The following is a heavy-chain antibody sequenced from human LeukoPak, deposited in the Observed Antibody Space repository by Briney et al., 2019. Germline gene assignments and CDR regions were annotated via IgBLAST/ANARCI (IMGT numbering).Heavy chain of an antibody. CDR3: ARDWVGYYGSVSGGDWFDP. CDR1: GYTFTSYG. J-gene: IGHJ5*02. D-gene: IGHD3-10*01. V-gene: IGHV1-18*01. CDR2: ISAYNGNT. Sequence: ASVKVSCKASGYTFTSYGISWVRQAPGQGLEWMGWISAYNGNTNYAQKLQGRVTMTTDTSTSTAYMELRSLRSDDTAVYYCARDWVGYYGSVSGGDWFDPWGQGTLVTVSS.